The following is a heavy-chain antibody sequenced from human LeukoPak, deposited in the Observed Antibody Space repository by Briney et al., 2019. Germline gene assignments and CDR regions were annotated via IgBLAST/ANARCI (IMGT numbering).Heavy chain of an antibody. CDR2: IYYSGST. Sequence: NPSETLSLTCTVSGGSISSGGYYWSWIRQHPGKGLEWIGYIYYSGSTYYNPSLKSRVTISVDTSKNQFSLKLSSVTAADTAVYYCARDHRATIDYWGQGTLVTVSS. V-gene: IGHV4-31*03. CDR3: ARDHRATIDY. J-gene: IGHJ4*02. D-gene: IGHD5-12*01. CDR1: GGSISSGGYY.